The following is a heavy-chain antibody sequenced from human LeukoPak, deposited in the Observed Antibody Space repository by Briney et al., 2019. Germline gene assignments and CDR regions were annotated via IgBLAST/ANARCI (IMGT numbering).Heavy chain of an antibody. V-gene: IGHV4-39*02. CDR1: GGSISSSSYY. J-gene: IGHJ4*02. CDR2: IYCSGST. CDR3: ARDEGSGWYYFDY. D-gene: IGHD6-19*01. Sequence: SETLSLTCTVSGGSISSSSYYWGWIRQPPGKGLEWIGSIYCSGSTYYNPSLKSRVTISVDTSKNQFSLKLSSVTAADTAVYYCARDEGSGWYYFDYWGQGTLVTVSS.